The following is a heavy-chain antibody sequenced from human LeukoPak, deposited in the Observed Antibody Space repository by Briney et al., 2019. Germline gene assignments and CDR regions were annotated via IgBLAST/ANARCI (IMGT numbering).Heavy chain of an antibody. CDR2: IYPGDSDT. V-gene: IGHV5-51*01. J-gene: IGHJ4*02. CDR3: ARGGYYYDSSGSYYFDY. D-gene: IGHD3-22*01. CDR1: GYSFTSYW. Sequence: GESLKISCKGSGYSFTSYWIGWVRQMPGKGLEWMGIIYPGDSDTRYSPSFQGQVTISADKSISTAYLQWSSLKASDTVMYYCARGGYYYDSSGSYYFDYWGQGTLVTVSS.